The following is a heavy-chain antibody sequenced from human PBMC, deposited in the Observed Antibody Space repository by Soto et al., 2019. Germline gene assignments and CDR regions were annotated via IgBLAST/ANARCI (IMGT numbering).Heavy chain of an antibody. Sequence: GASVKVSCKASGYTFTSYAMHWVRQAPGQRLEWMGWINAGNGNTKYSQKFQGRVTITRDTSASTAYMELSSLRSEDTAVYYCARISLTYYYDSSFDYWGQGTLVTVSS. D-gene: IGHD3-22*01. CDR2: INAGNGNT. V-gene: IGHV1-3*01. J-gene: IGHJ4*02. CDR1: GYTFTSYA. CDR3: ARISLTYYYDSSFDY.